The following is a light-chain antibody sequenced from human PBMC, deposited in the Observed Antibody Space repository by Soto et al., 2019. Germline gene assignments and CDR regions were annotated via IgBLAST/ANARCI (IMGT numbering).Light chain of an antibody. CDR3: QQNYKTLIT. J-gene: IGKJ5*01. CDR1: QSISRY. CDR2: AAS. Sequence: DIQMTQSPASLSASAGDRVTITCRASQSISRYLNWYQQKPGKAPKLLIYAASSLHTGVPSRFSGSGSGTDFTLTISNRQPADFTTYYCQQNYKTLITFGQGTRLEIK. V-gene: IGKV1-39*01.